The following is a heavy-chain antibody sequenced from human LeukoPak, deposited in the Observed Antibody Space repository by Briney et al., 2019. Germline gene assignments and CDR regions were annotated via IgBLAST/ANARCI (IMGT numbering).Heavy chain of an antibody. CDR2: INYSGST. CDR3: ARRREASFTYWYFDL. D-gene: IGHD1-26*01. CDR1: GDSFSGYY. V-gene: IGHV4-34*01. J-gene: IGHJ2*01. Sequence: SETLSLTCAVYGDSFSGYYWSWIRQFPEKGLEWIGEINYSGSTNYNPSLRSRVTISEATSKNQFSLKLTSVTAADTAVYYCARRREASFTYWYFDLWGRGTQVTVSS.